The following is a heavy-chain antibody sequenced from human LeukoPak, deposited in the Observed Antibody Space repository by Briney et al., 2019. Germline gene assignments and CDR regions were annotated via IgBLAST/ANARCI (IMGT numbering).Heavy chain of an antibody. D-gene: IGHD4-17*01. V-gene: IGHV3-21*01. J-gene: IGHJ1*01. Sequence: GGSLRLSCAASGFTFSSYSMNWVRHAPGKGLEWVSSISSSSSYIYYADSVKGRFTISRDNAKNSLYLQMNSLRAEDTAVYYCARDIRRTTVTSNSGQGTLVTVSS. CDR2: ISSSSSYI. CDR1: GFTFSSYS. CDR3: ARDIRRTTVTSN.